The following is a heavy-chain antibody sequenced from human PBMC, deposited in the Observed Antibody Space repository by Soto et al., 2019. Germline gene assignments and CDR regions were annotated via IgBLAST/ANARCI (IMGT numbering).Heavy chain of an antibody. V-gene: IGHV3-23*01. D-gene: IGHD3-16*01. CDR3: AKKDQIMAHDY. CDR1: GFSFSNYA. Sequence: HPGRSLRLSCAASGFSFSNYAMTWVRQAQGKGLEWVSTIKGSGGSTYYADSVRGRFTISRDDSKNTLFLQMNSLSGEDSDVYYCAKKDQIMAHDYEVQGT. CDR2: IKGSGGST. J-gene: IGHJ4*02.